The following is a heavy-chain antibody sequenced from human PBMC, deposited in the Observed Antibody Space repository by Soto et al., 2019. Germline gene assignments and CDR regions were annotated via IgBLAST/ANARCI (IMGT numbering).Heavy chain of an antibody. CDR2: IYYSDKT. Sequence: PSEPLSLPCTLSVASITSTTYFWSWILQPPVKGLAWVGSIYYSDKTHYNPPLKSRVTISVDGSKNQFSLQMTSVTAADTAVYYCAKNLPRTGRFDYWGQGTLVTVSS. J-gene: IGHJ4*02. V-gene: IGHV4-39*01. CDR3: AKNLPRTGRFDY. CDR1: VASITSTTYF.